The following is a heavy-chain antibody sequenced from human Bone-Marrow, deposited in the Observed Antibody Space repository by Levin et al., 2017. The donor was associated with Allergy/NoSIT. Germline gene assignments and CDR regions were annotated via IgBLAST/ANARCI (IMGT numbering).Heavy chain of an antibody. CDR3: TTVWGSSSWYTSAGLAY. CDR2: IKSKTDGGTT. D-gene: IGHD6-13*01. Sequence: GESLKISCAASGFTFSNAWMSWVRQAPGKGLEWVGRIKSKTDGGTTDYAAPVKGRFTISRDDSKNTLYLQMNSLKTEDTAVYYCTTVWGSSSWYTSAGLAYWGRGTLVTVSS. J-gene: IGHJ4*02. V-gene: IGHV3-15*01. CDR1: GFTFSNAW.